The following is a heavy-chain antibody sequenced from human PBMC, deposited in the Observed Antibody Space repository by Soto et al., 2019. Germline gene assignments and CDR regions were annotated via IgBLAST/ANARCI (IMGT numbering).Heavy chain of an antibody. CDR1: GFTFSIYA. CDR3: AKHIEGAGNWYFDL. Sequence: EVQLLESGGGLVQPGGSLGLSCVASGFTFSIYAMSWVRQVPGKGPEWVSVINGRGSPTFYADSVKGRFTISRDNSKNTLYLQINSLRAEDTAIYYCAKHIEGAGNWYFDLWGRGTLVTVSS. V-gene: IGHV3-23*01. D-gene: IGHD2-21*01. J-gene: IGHJ2*01. CDR2: INGRGSPT.